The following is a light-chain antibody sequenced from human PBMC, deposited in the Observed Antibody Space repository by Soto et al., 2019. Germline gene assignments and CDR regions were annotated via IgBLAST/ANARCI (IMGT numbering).Light chain of an antibody. CDR1: QSISSY. Sequence: DIEMTQSPSSLSASVGDRVTITCRASQSISSYLNWYQQKPGKAPKILIYAASSLQSGVPSRFSGSGSGTDCTLTISSLQPEDFATYYCQQSYSTPITLGQGTRLEIK. CDR2: AAS. J-gene: IGKJ5*01. CDR3: QQSYSTPIT. V-gene: IGKV1-39*01.